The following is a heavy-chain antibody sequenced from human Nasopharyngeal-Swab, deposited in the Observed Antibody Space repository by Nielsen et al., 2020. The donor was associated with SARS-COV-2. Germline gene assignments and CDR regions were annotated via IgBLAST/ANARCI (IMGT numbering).Heavy chain of an antibody. D-gene: IGHD6-19*01. CDR1: GFTFSSYA. Sequence: SCAASGFTFSSYAMSWVRQAPGKGLEWVSAISGSGGSTYYADSVKGRFTISRDNSKNTLYLQMNSLRAEDTAVFYCARDPGYSSGWYSGWYFDLWGRGTLVTVSS. V-gene: IGHV3-23*01. CDR2: ISGSGGST. CDR3: ARDPGYSSGWYSGWYFDL. J-gene: IGHJ2*01.